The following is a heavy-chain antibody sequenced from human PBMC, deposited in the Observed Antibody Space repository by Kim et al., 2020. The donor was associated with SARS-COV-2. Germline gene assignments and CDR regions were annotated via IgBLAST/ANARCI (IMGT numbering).Heavy chain of an antibody. CDR3: AREFSCSSTSCYADAFDI. CDR2: IYYSGST. Sequence: SETLSLTCTVSGGSISSYYWSWIRQPPGKGLEWIGYIYYSGSTNYNPSLKSRVTISVDTSKNQFSLKLSSVTAADTAVYYCAREFSCSSTSCYADAFDIWGQGTMVTVSS. J-gene: IGHJ3*02. D-gene: IGHD2-2*01. V-gene: IGHV4-59*01. CDR1: GGSISSYY.